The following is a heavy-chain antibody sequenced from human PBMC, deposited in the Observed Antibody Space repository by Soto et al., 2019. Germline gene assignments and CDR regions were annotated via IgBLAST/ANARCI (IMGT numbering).Heavy chain of an antibody. CDR1: GGSISSYY. CDR3: ARSRAPAAYGMDV. Sequence: LSLTCTVSGGSISSYYWSWIRQPPGKGLEWIGYIYYSGSTNYNPSLKSRVTISVDTSKNQFSLKLSSVTAADTAVYYCARSRAPAAYGMDVWGQGTTVTVSS. D-gene: IGHD2-2*01. J-gene: IGHJ6*02. V-gene: IGHV4-59*01. CDR2: IYYSGST.